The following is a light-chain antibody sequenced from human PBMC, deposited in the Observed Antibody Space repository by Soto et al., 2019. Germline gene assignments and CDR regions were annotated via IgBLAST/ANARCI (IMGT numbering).Light chain of an antibody. Sequence: DIQMTQSPSTLSASVGDRVTVTCRASQSIGSWLAWYQQKAGKAPKLLIYKASALESGVPSRFSGSGSGTEFTLTISSLEPEDFATYYCQHYNTYPWTFGQGTKVEIK. J-gene: IGKJ1*01. CDR2: KAS. V-gene: IGKV1-5*03. CDR3: QHYNTYPWT. CDR1: QSIGSW.